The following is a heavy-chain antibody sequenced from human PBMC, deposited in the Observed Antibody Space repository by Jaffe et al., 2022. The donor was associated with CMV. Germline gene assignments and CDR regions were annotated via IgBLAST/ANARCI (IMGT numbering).Heavy chain of an antibody. V-gene: IGHV3-48*03. D-gene: IGHD1-26*01. CDR2: ISSSGSTI. CDR1: GFTFSSYE. Sequence: EVQLVESGGGLVQPGGSLRLSCAASGFTFSSYEMNWVRQAPGKGLEWVSYISSSGSTIYYADSVKGRFTISRDNAKNSLYLQMNSLRAEDTAVYYCARGRGLVGAKRRFDYWGQGTLVTVSS. J-gene: IGHJ4*02. CDR3: ARGRGLVGAKRRFDY.